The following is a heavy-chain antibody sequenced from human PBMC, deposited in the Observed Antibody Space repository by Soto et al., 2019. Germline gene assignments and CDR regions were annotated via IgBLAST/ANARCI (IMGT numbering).Heavy chain of an antibody. CDR2: MNPNSGNT. CDR3: ARGRQLASLGHYYYGMDV. J-gene: IGHJ6*02. Sequence: ASVKVSCKASGYTFTSYDINWVRQATGQGLEWMGWMNPNSGNTGYAQKFQGRVTMTRNTSISTAYMELSSLRSEDTAVYYCARGRQLASLGHYYYGMDVWGQGTTVTVSS. D-gene: IGHD6-6*01. V-gene: IGHV1-8*01. CDR1: GYTFTSYD.